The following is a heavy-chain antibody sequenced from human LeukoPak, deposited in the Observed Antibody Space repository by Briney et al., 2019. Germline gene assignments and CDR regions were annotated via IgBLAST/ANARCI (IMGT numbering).Heavy chain of an antibody. V-gene: IGHV1-8*01. J-gene: IGHJ4*02. CDR3: ARGRSDLAAAGTYDY. CDR2: IDPNSGRT. CDR1: GYTFTSSD. D-gene: IGHD6-13*01. Sequence: GASVKVSCKASGYTFTSSDINWVRQAAGQGLEWMGWIDPNSGRTGYAQKFQGRVTMTANNSISTAYMELRSLRFDDTAVYYRARGRSDLAAAGTYDYWGQGTLITVSS.